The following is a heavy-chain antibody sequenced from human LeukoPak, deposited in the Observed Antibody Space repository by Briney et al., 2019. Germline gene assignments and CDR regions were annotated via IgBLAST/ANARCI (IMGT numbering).Heavy chain of an antibody. D-gene: IGHD6-13*01. J-gene: IGHJ2*01. V-gene: IGHV3-9*01. CDR1: GFTFSSYA. CDR2: ISWNSGSI. CDR3: AKDTAAGTGWYFDL. Sequence: GGSLRLSCAASGFTFSSYAMSWVRQAPGKGLEWVSGISWNSGSIGYADSVKGRFTISRDNAKNSLYLQMNSLRAEDTALYYCAKDTAAGTGWYFDLWGRGTLVTVSS.